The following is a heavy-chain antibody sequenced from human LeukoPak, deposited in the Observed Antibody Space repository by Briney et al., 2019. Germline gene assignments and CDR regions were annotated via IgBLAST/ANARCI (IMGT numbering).Heavy chain of an antibody. CDR1: GFSFISYW. Sequence: GESLKISCKGSGFSFISYWIAWVRQMPGKGLEWMGIIYPGDSDTRYSPSFQGQVTISADKSISTACLQWSSLKASDTAMYYCARHEEGQTGDYWGQGTLVTVSS. V-gene: IGHV5-51*01. CDR3: ARHEEGQTGDY. CDR2: IYPGDSDT. J-gene: IGHJ4*02.